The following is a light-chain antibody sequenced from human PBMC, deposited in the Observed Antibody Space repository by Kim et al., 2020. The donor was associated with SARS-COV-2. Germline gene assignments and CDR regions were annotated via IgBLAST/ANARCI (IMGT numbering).Light chain of an antibody. CDR1: QSVSDN. J-gene: IGKJ1*01. CDR2: CAS. CDR3: QQYDFWPGS. Sequence: SPWDKASLSCSASQSVSDNLSWYQQKPGQAPWPLLYCASTRATGIPARFSCGGSGTDFSLTISGLQSEDLAVYYCQQYDFWPGSFGQGTKVDIK. V-gene: IGKV3-15*01.